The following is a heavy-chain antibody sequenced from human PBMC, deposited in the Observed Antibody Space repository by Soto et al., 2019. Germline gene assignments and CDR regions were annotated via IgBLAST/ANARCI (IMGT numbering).Heavy chain of an antibody. D-gene: IGHD2-2*01. J-gene: IGHJ6*03. V-gene: IGHV1-46*01. CDR3: ARGKSNIVVVPAATNGPYYYYYMDV. Sequence: ASVKVSCKASGYTFTSYYMHWVRQAPGQGLEWMGIINPSGGNTGYAQKFQGRVTMTRNTSISTAYMELSSLRSEDTAVYYCARGKSNIVVVPAATNGPYYYYYMDVWGKGTTVTVSS. CDR1: GYTFTSYY. CDR2: INPSGGNT.